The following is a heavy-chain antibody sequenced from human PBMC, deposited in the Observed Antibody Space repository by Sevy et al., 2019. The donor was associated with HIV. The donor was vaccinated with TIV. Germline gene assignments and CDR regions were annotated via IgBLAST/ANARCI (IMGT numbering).Heavy chain of an antibody. CDR1: GFIFSNYN. Sequence: GGSLRLSCAASGFIFSNYNMHWVRQAPGKGLEWVANINQDGSEIYYVDSVKGRFTISRENAKNSGYLQMHSLRVEDSGVYYCARAIGVWGQGTTVTVSS. CDR3: ARAIGV. J-gene: IGHJ6*02. CDR2: INQDGSEI. V-gene: IGHV3-7*01.